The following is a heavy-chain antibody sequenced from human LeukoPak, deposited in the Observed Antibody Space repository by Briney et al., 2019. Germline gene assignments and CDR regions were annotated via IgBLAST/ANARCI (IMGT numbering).Heavy chain of an antibody. Sequence: GGSLRLSCAASGFSFSSYGTHWVRQAPGKGLEWVTFIEYDGTNKHYADSVKGRFTISRDNPKHTLYLQMNSLRAEDTAVYYCAKRYGSGSYSSGEGSDPWGQGTLVTVSS. J-gene: IGHJ5*02. CDR2: IEYDGTNK. D-gene: IGHD3-10*01. CDR1: GFSFSSYG. V-gene: IGHV3-30*02. CDR3: AKRYGSGSYSSGEGSDP.